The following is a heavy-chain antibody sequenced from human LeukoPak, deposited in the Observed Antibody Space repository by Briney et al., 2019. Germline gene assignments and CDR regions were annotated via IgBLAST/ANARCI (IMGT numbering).Heavy chain of an antibody. Sequence: VASVKVSCKASGYTFTGYYMHWVRQAPGQGLEWMGWINPNSGGTNYAQKFQGRVTMTRDTSISTAYMELSRLRSDDTAVYYCASPLSYYDSSGYDCWGQGTLVTVSS. CDR1: GYTFTGYY. V-gene: IGHV1-2*02. CDR2: INPNSGGT. CDR3: ASPLSYYDSSGYDC. J-gene: IGHJ4*02. D-gene: IGHD3-22*01.